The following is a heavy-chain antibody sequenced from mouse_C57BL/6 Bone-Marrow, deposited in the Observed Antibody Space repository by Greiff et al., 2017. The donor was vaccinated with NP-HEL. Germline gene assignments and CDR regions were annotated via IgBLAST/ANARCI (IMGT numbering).Heavy chain of an antibody. CDR2: INYDGSST. CDR3: ARDGYYGFDY. CDR1: GFTFSDYY. J-gene: IGHJ2*01. D-gene: IGHD1-1*01. Sequence: EVHLVESEGGLVQPGSSMKLSCTASGFTFSDYYMAWVRQVPEKGLEWVANINYDGSSTYYLDSVKSRFIISRDNAKNILYLQMSSLKSEDTATYYCARDGYYGFDYWGQGTTLTVSS. V-gene: IGHV5-16*01.